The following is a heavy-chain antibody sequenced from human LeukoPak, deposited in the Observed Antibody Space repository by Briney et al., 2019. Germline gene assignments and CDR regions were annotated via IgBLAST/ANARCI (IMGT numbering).Heavy chain of an antibody. V-gene: IGHV3-7*03. D-gene: IGHD4-17*01. CDR1: GFTFSSYW. Sequence: PGGSLRLSCAASGFTFSSYWMTWVRQAPGKGLEWVASINQDGSGKYYVDSVKGRFTISRDNAQKSLYLEMNSLRAKDTAVYYCARAVTSTEGYWGQGTLVTVSS. CDR3: ARAVTSTEGY. CDR2: INQDGSGK. J-gene: IGHJ4*02.